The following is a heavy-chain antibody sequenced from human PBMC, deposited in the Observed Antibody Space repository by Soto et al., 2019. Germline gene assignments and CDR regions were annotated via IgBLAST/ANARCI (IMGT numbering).Heavy chain of an antibody. D-gene: IGHD3-22*01. J-gene: IGHJ4*02. CDR2: ITGSSSYI. CDR1: GFTFSSYS. CDR3: ARDVYYYDSSAYWAY. V-gene: IGHV3-21*02. Sequence: EVQLVESGVGLVKPGGSLRLSCAASGFTFSSYSMNWVRQAPGKGLEWVSSITGSSSYIYYADSVKGRFTISRDNAKNSLYLQMNSLRAEDTAVYYCARDVYYYDSSAYWAYWGQGTLVTVSS.